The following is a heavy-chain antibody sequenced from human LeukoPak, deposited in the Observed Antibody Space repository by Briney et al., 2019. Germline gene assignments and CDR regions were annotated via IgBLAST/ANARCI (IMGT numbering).Heavy chain of an antibody. Sequence: GASVKVSCKASGYTFTSYGISWVRQAPGQGLEWMGWISAYNGNTNYAQKLQGRVTMTTDTSTSTAYMELRSLRSDDPAVYYCARVAKLSSRIVVVPAALNEAYYYGMDVWGKGTTVTVSS. CDR3: ARVAKLSSRIVVVPAALNEAYYYGMDV. D-gene: IGHD2-2*01. CDR2: ISAYNGNT. V-gene: IGHV1-18*04. J-gene: IGHJ6*04. CDR1: GYTFTSYG.